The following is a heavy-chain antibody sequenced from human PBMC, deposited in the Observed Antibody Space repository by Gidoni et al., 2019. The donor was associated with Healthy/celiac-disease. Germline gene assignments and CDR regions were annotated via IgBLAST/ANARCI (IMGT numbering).Heavy chain of an antibody. V-gene: IGHV3-33*01. CDR3: ARDSEFSSGGGYFDY. D-gene: IGHD6-6*01. CDR1: GFPFSSYG. J-gene: IGHJ4*02. CDR2: IWYDGSNK. Sequence: QVQLVESGGVVVQPWRSLRLSCAASGFPFSSYGMHWVRQAPGKGLEWVAVIWYDGSNKYYADSVKGRFTISRDNSKNTLYLQMNSLRAEDTAVYYCARDSEFSSGGGYFDYWGQGTLVTVSS.